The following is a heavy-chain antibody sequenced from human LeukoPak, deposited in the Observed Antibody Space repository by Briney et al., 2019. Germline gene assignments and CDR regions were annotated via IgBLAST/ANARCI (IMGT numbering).Heavy chain of an antibody. J-gene: IGHJ4*02. V-gene: IGHV4-38-2*02. CDR3: ATDFWSGTNIIDY. Sequence: KPSETLSLTCTVSGYSISSGYYWGWIRQPPGKGLEWIGSIYHSGSTYYNPSLKSRVTISVDTSKNQFSLKLSSVTAADTAVYYCATDFWSGTNIIDYWGQETLVTVSS. CDR1: GYSISSGYY. D-gene: IGHD3-3*01. CDR2: IYHSGST.